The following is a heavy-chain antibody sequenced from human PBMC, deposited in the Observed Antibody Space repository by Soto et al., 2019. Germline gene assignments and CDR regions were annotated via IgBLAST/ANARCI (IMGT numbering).Heavy chain of an antibody. Sequence: SETLSLTCTVSGGSIRSYYWSWIRQPPGKGLEWIGYVYHSGTTNYNPSLKSRVTISVDTSKSQFSLKLTSVTAADTAVYYCEREPDDYGGNPPTFDIWGQGTMATVS. CDR2: VYHSGTT. V-gene: IGHV4-59*01. CDR1: GGSIRSYY. D-gene: IGHD4-17*01. CDR3: EREPDDYGGNPPTFDI. J-gene: IGHJ3*02.